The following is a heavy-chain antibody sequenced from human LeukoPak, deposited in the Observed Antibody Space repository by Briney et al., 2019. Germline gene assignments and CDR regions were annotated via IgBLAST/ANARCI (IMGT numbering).Heavy chain of an antibody. V-gene: IGHV3-23*01. CDR1: GFTFSTYA. D-gene: IGHD1-26*01. Sequence: GGSLRHSCAASGFTFSTYAMSWVRQAAGRGLEWVSLSGSGGGTYYADSVKGRFTISRDNSKNTLYLQLNSLRVEDTAVYYCAKNRGAGSHYYYHMNVWGKGTTVTVSS. CDR2: SGSGGGT. CDR3: AKNRGAGSHYYYHMNV. J-gene: IGHJ6*03.